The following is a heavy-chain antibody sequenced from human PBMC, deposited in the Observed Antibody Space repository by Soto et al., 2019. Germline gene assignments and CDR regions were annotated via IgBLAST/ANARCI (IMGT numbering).Heavy chain of an antibody. CDR2: INPSGGST. Sequence: DSLKVSGKASGYTFTSYYMHWVRQAPGQGLEWMGIINPSGGSTSYAQKFQGRVTMTRDTSTSTVYMELSSLRSEDTAVYYCARALRITMVRGVPGYWGQGTLVTVSS. V-gene: IGHV1-46*01. D-gene: IGHD3-10*01. CDR1: GYTFTSYY. J-gene: IGHJ4*02. CDR3: ARALRITMVRGVPGY.